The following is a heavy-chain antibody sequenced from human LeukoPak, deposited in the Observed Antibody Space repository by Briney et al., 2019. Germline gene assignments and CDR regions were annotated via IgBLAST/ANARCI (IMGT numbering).Heavy chain of an antibody. V-gene: IGHV3-53*01. CDR1: GFTVSSNY. Sequence: GGSLRLSCAASGFTVSSNYMAWVRQAPGKGLEWVSVIYSGGTIYYADYVKGRFTISSDNSKNTLYLQMNCLRAEDTAVYYCAREGSYGGSTMWHFDYWGQGTLVTVSS. J-gene: IGHJ4*02. CDR2: IYSGGTI. D-gene: IGHD2-2*01. CDR3: AREGSYGGSTMWHFDY.